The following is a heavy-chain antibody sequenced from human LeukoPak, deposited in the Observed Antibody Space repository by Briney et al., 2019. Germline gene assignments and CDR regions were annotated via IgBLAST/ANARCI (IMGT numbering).Heavy chain of an antibody. Sequence: GGSLRLSCAASGFTFSSYSMNWVRQAPGKGLEWVSYISSSSSTIYYADSVKGRFTISRDNAKNSLYLQMNSLRAEDTAVYYCARGYCSSTRCYANDYWGQGTLVTVSS. CDR1: GFTFSSYS. CDR2: ISSSSSTI. D-gene: IGHD2-2*01. J-gene: IGHJ4*02. V-gene: IGHV3-48*04. CDR3: ARGYCSSTRCYANDY.